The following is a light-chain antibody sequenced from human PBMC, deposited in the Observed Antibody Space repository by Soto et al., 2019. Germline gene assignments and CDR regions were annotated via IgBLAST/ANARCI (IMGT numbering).Light chain of an antibody. CDR3: QQYGSSPCT. CDR1: QSISSNY. J-gene: IGKJ3*01. CDR2: GSS. V-gene: IGKV3-20*01. Sequence: EIVLTQSPGTLSLSPGERATLSCWASQSISSNYLAWYQQKPGQPPRLLISGSSIMATGIPKRFSGSASGTNFTITISSLEPEDFAVFYCQQYGSSPCTFGLGTKVDIK.